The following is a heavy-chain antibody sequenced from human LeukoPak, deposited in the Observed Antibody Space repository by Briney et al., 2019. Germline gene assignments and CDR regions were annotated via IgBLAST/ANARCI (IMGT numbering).Heavy chain of an antibody. Sequence: GGSLRLSCAASGFTFSTYTMHWVRQAPGKGLEWVALISYDGSNKYYADSVKGRFTISRGNAKNSLYLQMNSLRVEDTAVYYCARDESGDNDAFDIWGQGTMVTVSS. D-gene: IGHD2-21*01. J-gene: IGHJ3*02. V-gene: IGHV3-30-3*01. CDR2: ISYDGSNK. CDR1: GFTFSTYT. CDR3: ARDESGDNDAFDI.